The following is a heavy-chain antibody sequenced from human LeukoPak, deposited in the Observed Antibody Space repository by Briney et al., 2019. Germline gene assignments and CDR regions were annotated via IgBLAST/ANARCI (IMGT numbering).Heavy chain of an antibody. Sequence: GGSLRLSCAASGFTFTSIAMTWGRQAPGKGLEWVSTIRGTGDSTHYADSVKGRFIISRDKSKNMLYLQMNGLRAEDTAIYYCAKGQELDDGVFDSWGQGTLVTVSS. V-gene: IGHV3-23*01. CDR2: IRGTGDST. J-gene: IGHJ4*02. CDR3: AKGQELDDGVFDS. CDR1: GFTFTSIA. D-gene: IGHD1-1*01.